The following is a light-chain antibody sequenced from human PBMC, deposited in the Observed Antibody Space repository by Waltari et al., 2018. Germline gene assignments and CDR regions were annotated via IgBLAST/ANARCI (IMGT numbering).Light chain of an antibody. V-gene: IGKV3-20*01. J-gene: IGKJ1*01. CDR3: QHYVRLPVT. CDR2: DVS. Sequence: SCRASQIIFRALAWYQQKPGQAPRLLIYDVSTRASGIPDRFSGSGSGTDFSLTISRLEPEDFAVYYCQHYVRLPVTFGQGTKLEFK. CDR1: QIIFRA.